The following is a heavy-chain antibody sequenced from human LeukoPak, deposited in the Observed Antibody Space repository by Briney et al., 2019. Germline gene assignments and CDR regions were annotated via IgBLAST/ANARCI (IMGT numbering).Heavy chain of an antibody. CDR3: ASDNYGDYGYYFDY. J-gene: IGHJ4*02. D-gene: IGHD4-17*01. V-gene: IGHV1-24*01. CDR2: FDPEDGET. CDR1: GYTLTELS. Sequence: ASVKVSCKVSGYTLTELSMHWVRQAPGKGLEWMGGFDPEDGETIYAQKFQGRVTITTDESTSTAYMELSSLRSEDTAVYYCASDNYGDYGYYFDYWGQGTLVTVSS.